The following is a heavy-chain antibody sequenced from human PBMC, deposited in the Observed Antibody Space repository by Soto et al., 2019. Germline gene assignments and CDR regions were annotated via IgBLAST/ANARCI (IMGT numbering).Heavy chain of an antibody. J-gene: IGHJ4*02. CDR3: ARREIQGPIDY. CDR1: GYSISSSNW. Sequence: QVQLQESGPGLVKPSDTLSLTCAVSGYSISSSNWWGWIRQPPGKGLEWIGYIYYSGTTYYNPSLKSRGTMSVDTSQHQFSLKLTSVTAVDTAVYYCARREIQGPIDYWGQGTLVTVSS. CDR2: IYYSGTT. D-gene: IGHD1-26*01. V-gene: IGHV4-28*01.